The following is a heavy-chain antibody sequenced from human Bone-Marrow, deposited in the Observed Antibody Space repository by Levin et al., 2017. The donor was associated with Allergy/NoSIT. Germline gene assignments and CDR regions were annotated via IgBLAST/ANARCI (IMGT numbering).Heavy chain of an antibody. CDR1: GDTFSRYT. Sequence: SVKVSCKASGDTFSRYTLSWVRQAPGQGLEWMGRIIPIPGLTNYAQRFQGRVTITADKSTNTAYMELSSLRSGDTAVYYCARRPFAQFYFDFWGQGTLVTVSS. CDR2: IIPIPGLT. CDR3: ARRPFAQFYFDF. V-gene: IGHV1-69*02. D-gene: IGHD2/OR15-2a*01. J-gene: IGHJ4*02.